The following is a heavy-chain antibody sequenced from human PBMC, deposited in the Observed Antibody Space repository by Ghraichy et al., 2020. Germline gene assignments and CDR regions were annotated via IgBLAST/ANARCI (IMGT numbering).Heavy chain of an antibody. CDR2: ISDSGHST. Sequence: GGSLRLSCTNSGFTFSHYAMSWVRLAPGKGLEWVSGISDSGHSTYYADSVKGRFTISRDNSKNTVFLQMYSLRVEDTAAYYCEKATLPCCWGCICYHFDHWGQGSLVTVSS. V-gene: IGHV3-23*01. J-gene: IGHJ4*02. D-gene: IGHD2-15*01. CDR1: GFTFSHYA. CDR3: EKATLPCCWGCICYHFDH.